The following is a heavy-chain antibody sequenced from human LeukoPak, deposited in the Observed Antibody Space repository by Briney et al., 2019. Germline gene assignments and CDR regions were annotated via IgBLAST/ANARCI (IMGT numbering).Heavy chain of an antibody. V-gene: IGHV3-23*01. CDR3: AKRGSSGWYFKY. J-gene: IGHJ4*02. CDR2: ISGSGGST. CDR1: GFTFSTYA. D-gene: IGHD6-19*01. Sequence: GGTLRLSCAVSGFTFSTYAMSRGLQAAGQGLESGSAISGSGGSTSYADSVKCRFTISRDNSKNTLYLQMNSLRAADPAVYYCAKRGSSGWYFKYWGQGTLVTVSS.